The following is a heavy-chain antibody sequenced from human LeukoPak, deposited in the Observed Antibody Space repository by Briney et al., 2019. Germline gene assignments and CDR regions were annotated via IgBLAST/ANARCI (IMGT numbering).Heavy chain of an antibody. J-gene: IGHJ4*02. D-gene: IGHD3-3*01. CDR3: ASLSYYDSWSGFDY. CDR2: IYPADSDT. CDR1: GYIFSNYW. Sequence: GESLKISCKGSGYIFSNYWIGWVRQMPGKGLEWMGIIYPADSDTKYSPSFQGQVTISADKSINTAYLQWSSLKASDTAMYYCASLSYYDSWSGFDYWGQATLVTVSS. V-gene: IGHV5-51*01.